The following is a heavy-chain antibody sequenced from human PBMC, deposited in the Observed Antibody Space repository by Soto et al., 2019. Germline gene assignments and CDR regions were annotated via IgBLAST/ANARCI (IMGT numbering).Heavy chain of an antibody. CDR3: ATSYGSGYRAFDY. CDR1: GDTFSFYS. CDR2: VNPILSMS. Sequence: QVQLVQSGAEVKRPGSSVKVSCKASGDTFSFYSINWVRQAPGLGLEWMGRVNPILSMSNYAQRFQGRVTMTADKATRTAYMELSGLRSEDPAMYYCATSYGSGYRAFDYWGQGALVTVSS. D-gene: IGHD3-10*01. V-gene: IGHV1-69*04. J-gene: IGHJ4*02.